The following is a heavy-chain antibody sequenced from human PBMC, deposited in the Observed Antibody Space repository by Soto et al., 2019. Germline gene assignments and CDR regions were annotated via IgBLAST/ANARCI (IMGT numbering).Heavy chain of an antibody. V-gene: IGHV4-31*03. Sequence: SETLSLTCTVSGGSISSGGYYWSWIRQHPGKGLEWIGYIYYSGSTYYNPSLKSRVTISVDTSKNQFSLKLSSVTAADTAVYYCASNYPDRPNWFDPWGQGTLVTVSS. D-gene: IGHD4-4*01. CDR3: ASNYPDRPNWFDP. J-gene: IGHJ5*02. CDR2: IYYSGST. CDR1: GGSISSGGYY.